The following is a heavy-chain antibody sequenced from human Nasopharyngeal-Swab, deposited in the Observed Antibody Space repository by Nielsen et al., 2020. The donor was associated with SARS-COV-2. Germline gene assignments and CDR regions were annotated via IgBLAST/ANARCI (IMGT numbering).Heavy chain of an antibody. V-gene: IGHV4-31*03. CDR1: GGSITSCCFY. J-gene: IGHJ4*02. CDR2: IYYSGNT. D-gene: IGHD6-13*01. CDR3: ARGWAGHYFDY. Sequence: SETLSLTCTVSGGSITSCCFYWIWLRQHPGKGLEWIGYIYYSGNTYYNPSLESRLTISVDTSKNQFSLKLNSVAAADTAVYYCARGWAGHYFDYWGRGTLVTVSS.